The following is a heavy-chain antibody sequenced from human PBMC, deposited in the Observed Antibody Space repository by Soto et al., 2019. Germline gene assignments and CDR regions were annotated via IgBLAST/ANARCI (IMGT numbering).Heavy chain of an antibody. CDR1: GYSFTSYW. D-gene: IGHD3-22*01. CDR2: IYPGDSDT. V-gene: IGHV5-51*01. Sequence: GESLKIPCKGSGYSFTSYWIGWVRQMPGKGLEWMGIIYPGDSDTRYSPSFQGQVTISADKSISTAYLQWSSLKASDTAMYYCARHGEYYYDSSGPCDYWGQGTLVTVSS. CDR3: ARHGEYYYDSSGPCDY. J-gene: IGHJ4*02.